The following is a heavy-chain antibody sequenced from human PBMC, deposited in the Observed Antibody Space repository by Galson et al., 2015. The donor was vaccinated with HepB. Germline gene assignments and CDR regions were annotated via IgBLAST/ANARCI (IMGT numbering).Heavy chain of an antibody. CDR3: ARDGSNYGGVDY. CDR2: IKQDGSEK. Sequence: SLRLSCAASGFTFSSYRMSWVRQAPGKGLEWVANIKQDGSEKYYVDSVKGRFTISRDNAKNSLYLQMNSLRAEDTAVYYCARDGSNYGGVDYWGQGTLVTVSS. V-gene: IGHV3-7*01. D-gene: IGHD4-11*01. CDR1: GFTFSSYR. J-gene: IGHJ4*02.